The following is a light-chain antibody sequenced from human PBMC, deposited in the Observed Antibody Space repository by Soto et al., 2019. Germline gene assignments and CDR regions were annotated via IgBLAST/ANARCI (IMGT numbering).Light chain of an antibody. J-gene: IGLJ3*02. CDR1: SSNIGAGYD. CDR2: GNS. Sequence: QAVVTQPPSVSGAPGQRVTISCTGSSSNIGAGYDVHWYQQLPGTAPKLLIYGNSNRPSGVPDRLSGSKSGTSASLAITGLQAEDEADYYCQSYDSNLSGWVFGGGTKLTVL. V-gene: IGLV1-40*01. CDR3: QSYDSNLSGWV.